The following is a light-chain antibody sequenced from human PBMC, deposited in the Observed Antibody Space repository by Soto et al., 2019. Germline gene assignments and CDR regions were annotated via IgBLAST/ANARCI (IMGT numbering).Light chain of an antibody. V-gene: IGLV4-69*01. CDR1: SGHSSYA. Sequence: QPVLTQSPSASASLGASVKLTCTLSSGHSSYAIAWHQQHPEKGPRYLMKLNSAGSHSKGDGIPDRFSGSSSWAERYLTIASLQSDDEADYYCQTWGTGIQVFGGGTKVTVL. CDR2: LNSAGSH. CDR3: QTWGTGIQV. J-gene: IGLJ2*01.